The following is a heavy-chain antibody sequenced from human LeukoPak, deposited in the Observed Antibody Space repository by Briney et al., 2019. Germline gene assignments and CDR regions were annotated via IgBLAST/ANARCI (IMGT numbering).Heavy chain of an antibody. CDR1: GYSISSGYY. CDR3: ARGRLDGSYYFDY. CDR2: VHHTGKT. J-gene: IGHJ4*02. V-gene: IGHV4-38-2*02. Sequence: SETLSVTCTVSGYSISSGYYCTWIRQTPGKGLEWIGSVHHTGKTCYNPSLNSRVTISVDTSQIQFSLKLASVTAADTALYYCARGRLDGSYYFDYWGQGALVTVSS. D-gene: IGHD2-15*01.